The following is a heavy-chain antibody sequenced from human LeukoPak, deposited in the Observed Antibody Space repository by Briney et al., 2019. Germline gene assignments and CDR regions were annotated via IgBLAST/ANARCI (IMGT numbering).Heavy chain of an antibody. Sequence: SVKVSCKASGGTFSSYAISWVRQAPGQGLEWMGGIIPIFGTANYAQKFQGRVTITADESTSTAYMELRSLRSDDTAVYYCARDLGYGYGYPGYWGQGTLVTVSS. CDR3: ARDLGYGYGYPGY. CDR2: IIPIFGTA. J-gene: IGHJ4*02. V-gene: IGHV1-69*01. D-gene: IGHD5-18*01. CDR1: GGTFSSYA.